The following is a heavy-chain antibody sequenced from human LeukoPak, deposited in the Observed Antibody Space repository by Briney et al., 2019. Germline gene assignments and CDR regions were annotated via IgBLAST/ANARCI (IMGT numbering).Heavy chain of an antibody. V-gene: IGHV4-59*08. CDR2: IYYSGST. Sequence: SETLSLTCTVSGGSISSYYWSWIRQPPGKALEWIGYIYYSGSTNYNPSLKSRVTISVEASKNQFSLKLSSVTAADAAVYYCARLDVVVVPAVHGWFDPWGQGTLVTVSS. J-gene: IGHJ5*02. CDR3: ARLDVVVVPAVHGWFDP. D-gene: IGHD2-2*01. CDR1: GGSISSYY.